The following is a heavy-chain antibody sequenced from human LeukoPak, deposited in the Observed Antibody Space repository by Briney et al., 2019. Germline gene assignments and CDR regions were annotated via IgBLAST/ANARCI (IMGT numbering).Heavy chain of an antibody. CDR1: EFTFSSYW. J-gene: IGHJ3*02. V-gene: IGHV3-23*01. D-gene: IGHD1-7*01. CDR2: ISGSGGST. Sequence: GGSLRLSCAASEFTFSSYWMSWVRQAPGKGLEWVSAISGSGGSTYYADSVKGRFTISRDNSKNTLYLQMNSLRAEDTAVYYCAKGTNWNYDEYAFDIWGQGTMVTVSS. CDR3: AKGTNWNYDEYAFDI.